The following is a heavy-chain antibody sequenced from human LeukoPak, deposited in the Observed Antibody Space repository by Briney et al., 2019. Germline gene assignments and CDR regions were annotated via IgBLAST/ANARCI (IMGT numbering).Heavy chain of an antibody. CDR2: IWYDGSNK. V-gene: IGHV3-33*06. D-gene: IGHD2-15*01. CDR3: AKDPYCSGGSCYSSNWFDP. J-gene: IGHJ5*02. CDR1: GFTFSSYG. Sequence: GGSLRLSCAASGFTFSSYGMHWVRQAPGKGLEWVAVIWYDGSNKYYADFVKGRFTISRDNSKNTLYLQMNSLRAEDTAVYYCAKDPYCSGGSCYSSNWFDPWGQGTLVTVSS.